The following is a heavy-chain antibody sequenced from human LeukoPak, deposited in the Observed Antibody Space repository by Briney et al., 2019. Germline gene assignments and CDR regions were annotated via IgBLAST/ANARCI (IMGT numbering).Heavy chain of an antibody. J-gene: IGHJ4*02. CDR1: GYTFTDYY. V-gene: IGHV1-2*02. Sequence: ASVKVSCRASGYTFTDYYIHWVRQAPGQGLEWVGWVNPNSGGTDFAQKFQDRVTMSTDTAISTAYMQLSSLTSDDTAVYYCARAMIGPIFYWGQGTLITVSS. CDR2: VNPNSGGT. D-gene: IGHD3-22*01. CDR3: ARAMIGPIFY.